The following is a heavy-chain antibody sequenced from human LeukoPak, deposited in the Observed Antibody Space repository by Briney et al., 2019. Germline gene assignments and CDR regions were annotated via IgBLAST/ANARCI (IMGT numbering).Heavy chain of an antibody. D-gene: IGHD3-22*01. J-gene: IGHJ4*02. V-gene: IGHV5-51*01. CDR3: ARSSSSGYYSPDDY. CDR2: IYPGDSYT. CDR1: GYSFTSYW. Sequence: PGESLKISCKGSGYSFTSYWIGWVRQMPGKGLEWRGVIYPGDSYTRYSPSFQGQVTISADKPISTAYLQWSSLKASDTAMYYCARSSSSGYYSPDDYWGQGTLVTVSS.